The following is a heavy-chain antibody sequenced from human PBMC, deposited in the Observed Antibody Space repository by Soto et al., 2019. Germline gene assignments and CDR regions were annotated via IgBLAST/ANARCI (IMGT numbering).Heavy chain of an antibody. CDR2: ISAYNGNT. Sequence: QVQLVQSGAEVKKPGASVKVSCKASGYSFTRYGISWVRQAPGQGLEWMGWISAYNGNTNYAQKLQGRVTMTTDTPTSKAYMELRSLRSDATAVYYCARDNGFGESDVWGQGTSVTVSS. J-gene: IGHJ6*02. V-gene: IGHV1-18*01. CDR3: ARDNGFGESDV. D-gene: IGHD3-10*01. CDR1: GYSFTRYG.